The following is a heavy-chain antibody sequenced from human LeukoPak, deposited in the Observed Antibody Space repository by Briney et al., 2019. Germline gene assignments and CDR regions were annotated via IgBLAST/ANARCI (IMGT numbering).Heavy chain of an antibody. J-gene: IGHJ4*02. CDR1: GGSISSYY. V-gene: IGHV4-59*08. CDR2: IYYSGST. Sequence: SETLSLTCTVSGGSISSYYWSWIRQPPGKGLEWIGYIYYSGSTNYNPSLKSRVTISVDTSKNQFSLKLSSVTAADTAVCYCARTPAAAIFDYWGQGTLVTVSS. CDR3: ARTPAAAIFDY. D-gene: IGHD6-13*01.